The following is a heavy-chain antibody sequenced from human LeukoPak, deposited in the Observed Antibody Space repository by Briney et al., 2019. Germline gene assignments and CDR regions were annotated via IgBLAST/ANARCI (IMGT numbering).Heavy chain of an antibody. V-gene: IGHV1-69*13. CDR3: ARRRSYGSGTTKWFDP. J-gene: IGHJ5*02. D-gene: IGHD3-10*01. Sequence: GASVKVSCKASGGTFSSYAISWVRQAPGQGLEWMGGIIPIFGTANYAQNFQGRVTITADESTSTAYMELSSLRSEDTAVYYCARRRSYGSGTTKWFDPWGQGTLVIGSS. CDR2: IIPIFGTA. CDR1: GGTFSSYA.